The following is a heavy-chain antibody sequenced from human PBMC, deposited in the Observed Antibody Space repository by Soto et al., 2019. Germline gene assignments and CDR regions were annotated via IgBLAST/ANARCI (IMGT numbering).Heavy chain of an antibody. CDR2: ISWNSGSI. V-gene: IGHV3-9*01. Sequence: EVQLVESGGGLVQPGRSLRLSCAASGFTFDDYAMHWVRQAPGKGLEWVSGISWNSGSIGYADSVKGRFTISRDNAKNSLYLQMNSLRAEDTALYYCAKEFRTVTTSFSNAFDIWGQGTMVTVSS. CDR3: AKEFRTVTTSFSNAFDI. J-gene: IGHJ3*02. D-gene: IGHD4-17*01. CDR1: GFTFDDYA.